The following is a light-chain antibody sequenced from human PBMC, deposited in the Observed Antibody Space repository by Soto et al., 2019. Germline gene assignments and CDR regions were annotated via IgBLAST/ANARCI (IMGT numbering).Light chain of an antibody. V-gene: IGKV1D-16*01. J-gene: IGKJ4*01. CDR1: QGVSDR. CDR3: QQYDNYPRT. Sequence: DIKMTQSPSSVSAYVGDSVTITCRASQGVSDRVAWYQQKTGEAPNLLIYGSSSRLSGVPSRFSGSASGTEFTLTISSLQPDDFATYYCQQYDNYPRTFGGGTKVDIK. CDR2: GSS.